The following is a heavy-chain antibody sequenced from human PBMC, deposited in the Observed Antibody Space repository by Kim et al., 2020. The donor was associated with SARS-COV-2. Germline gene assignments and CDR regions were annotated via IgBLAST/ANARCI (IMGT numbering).Heavy chain of an antibody. D-gene: IGHD3-10*01. CDR3: ARSYYYGSGYYFDY. J-gene: IGHJ4*02. V-gene: IGHV1-18*01. Sequence: KHKGRVTMTTDTSTSTAYMELRSLRSDDTAEYYCARSYYYGSGYYFDYWGQGTLVTVSS.